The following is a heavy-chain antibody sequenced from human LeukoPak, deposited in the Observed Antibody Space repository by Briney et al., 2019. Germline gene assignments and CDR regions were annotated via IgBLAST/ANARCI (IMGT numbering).Heavy chain of an antibody. J-gene: IGHJ4*02. V-gene: IGHV3-33*01. CDR3: ARAGCSGGMCLYYFDY. CDR2: IWYGGSKK. D-gene: IGHD2-15*01. CDR1: GFTFSSYG. Sequence: GGSLRLSCAASGFTFSSYGMHWVRQAPGKGLEWVAVIWYGGSKKYYVDSVKGRFTISRDNSKNTLYLQMNSLRVDDTAVYYCARAGCSGGMCLYYFDYWGQGTLVTVSS.